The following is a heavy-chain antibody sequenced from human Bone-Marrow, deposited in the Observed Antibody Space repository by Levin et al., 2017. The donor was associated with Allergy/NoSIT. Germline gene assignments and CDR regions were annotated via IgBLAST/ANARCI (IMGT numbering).Heavy chain of an antibody. V-gene: IGHV1-58*02. D-gene: IGHD3-9*01. Sequence: ASVKVSCKASGFTFTSSAMQWVRQARGQRLEWIGWIVVGSGNTNYAQKFQERVTITRDMSTSTAYMELSSLRSEDTAVYYCAAVLKYYDILTGYPFMTFDPWGQGTLVTVSS. J-gene: IGHJ5*02. CDR1: GFTFTSSA. CDR2: IVVGSGNT. CDR3: AAVLKYYDILTGYPFMTFDP.